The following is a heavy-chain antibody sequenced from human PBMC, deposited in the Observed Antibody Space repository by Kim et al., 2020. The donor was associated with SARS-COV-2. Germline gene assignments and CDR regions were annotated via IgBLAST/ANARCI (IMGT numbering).Heavy chain of an antibody. CDR2: ISGSGGST. Sequence: GGSLRLSCAASGFTFSSYAMSWVRQAPGKGLEWVSAISGSGGSTYYADSVKGRFTISRDNSKNTLYLQMNSLRAEDTAVYYCAKVNYYDSSGYLFDYWGQGTLVTVSS. CDR3: AKVNYYDSSGYLFDY. D-gene: IGHD3-22*01. V-gene: IGHV3-23*01. CDR1: GFTFSSYA. J-gene: IGHJ4*02.